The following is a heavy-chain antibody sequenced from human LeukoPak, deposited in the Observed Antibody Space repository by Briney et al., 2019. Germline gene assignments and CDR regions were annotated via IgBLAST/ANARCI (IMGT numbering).Heavy chain of an antibody. J-gene: IGHJ5*02. CDR3: ARDTGGGFDP. CDR1: GFNFRNYW. V-gene: IGHV3-7*01. CDR2: IKDDGRDK. D-gene: IGHD1-1*01. Sequence: GSLRLSCAASGFNFRNYWISWVRQAPGKGLEWVANIKDDGRDKYYVDSVKGRFTISRDNARNSLSLQMNSLRVEDTAVYYCARDTGGGFDPWGQGTLVTVSS.